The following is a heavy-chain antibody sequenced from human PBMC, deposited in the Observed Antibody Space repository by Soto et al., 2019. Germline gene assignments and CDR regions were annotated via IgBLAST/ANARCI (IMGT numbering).Heavy chain of an antibody. D-gene: IGHD2-15*01. CDR1: GFTFSSYH. V-gene: IGHV3-64*02. J-gene: IGHJ4*02. CDR3: ARARCSSGQCYYFDY. Sequence: EVQLVESGEGLVQPGGSLRLSCAASGFTFSSYHIHWIRQAPGKGLEFVSAISRSGDRTYYADSVKGRFTITRDNSKNPVWLQMGSLRAEDMAVYYCARARCSSGQCYYFDYWGRGALVSVSS. CDR2: ISRSGDRT.